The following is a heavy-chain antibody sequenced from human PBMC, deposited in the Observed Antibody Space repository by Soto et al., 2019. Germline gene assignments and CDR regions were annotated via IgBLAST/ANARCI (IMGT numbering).Heavy chain of an antibody. D-gene: IGHD5-12*01. CDR2: IYYSGST. CDR3: ARDLDSVAATNAEYSGYGRAFDI. CDR1: GGSISSGGYY. Sequence: SETLSLTCTVSGGSISSGGYYWSWIRQHPGKGLEWIGYIYYSGSTYYNPSLKSRVTISVDTSKNQFSLKLSSVTAADTAVYYCARDLDSVAATNAEYSGYGRAFDIWGQGTMVTVSS. J-gene: IGHJ3*02. V-gene: IGHV4-31*03.